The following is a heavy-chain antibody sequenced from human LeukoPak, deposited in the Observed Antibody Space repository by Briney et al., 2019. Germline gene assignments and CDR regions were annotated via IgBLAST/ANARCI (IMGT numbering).Heavy chain of an antibody. J-gene: IGHJ6*03. CDR1: GGSISSGSYY. Sequence: SETLSLTCSVSGGSISSGSYYWSWIRQPAGKGLEWIGRIYTSGSTNYNPSLKSRVAMSVDTSENQFSLELSSVTAADTAVYYCAREAPRPYYYYFYMDVWGKGTTVTVSS. CDR2: IYTSGST. V-gene: IGHV4-61*02. CDR3: AREAPRPYYYYFYMDV.